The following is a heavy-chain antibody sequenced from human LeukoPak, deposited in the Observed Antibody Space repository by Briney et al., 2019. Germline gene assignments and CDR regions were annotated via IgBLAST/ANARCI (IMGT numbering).Heavy chain of an antibody. D-gene: IGHD2-15*01. V-gene: IGHV4-34*01. CDR2: INHSGST. CDR3: ARSTPYYSYYGMDV. Sequence: PSETLSLTCAVYGGSFSGYYWSWIRQPPGKGLEWIGEINHSGSTNYNPSLKSRVTISVDPSKNQFSLKLSSVTAADTAVYYCARSTPYYSYYGMDVWGQGTTVPVSS. CDR1: GGSFSGYY. J-gene: IGHJ6*02.